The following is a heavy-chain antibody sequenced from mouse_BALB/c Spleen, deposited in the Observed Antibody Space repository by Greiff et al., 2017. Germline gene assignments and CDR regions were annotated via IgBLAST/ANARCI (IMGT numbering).Heavy chain of an antibody. V-gene: IGHV10-1*02. CDR3: VRHRVYDGYYPYYAMDY. D-gene: IGHD2-3*01. CDR2: IRSKSNNYAT. CDR1: GFTFNTYA. J-gene: IGHJ4*01. Sequence: VQLKESGGGLVQPKGSLKLSCAASGFTFNTYAMNWVRQAPGKGLEWVARIRSKSNNYATYYADSVKDRFTISRDDSQSMLYLQMNNLKTEDTAMYYCVRHRVYDGYYPYYAMDYWGQGTSVTVSS.